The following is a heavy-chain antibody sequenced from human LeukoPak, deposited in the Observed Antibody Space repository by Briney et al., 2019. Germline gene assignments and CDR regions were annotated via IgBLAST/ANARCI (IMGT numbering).Heavy chain of an antibody. CDR3: ARAGYSSSWGNDY. CDR2: IYHSGST. D-gene: IGHD6-13*01. Sequence: SETLSLTCTVSGYSISSGYYWGWIRQPPGKGLEWIGSIYHSGSTYYNPSLKSRVTISVDTSKNQFSLKLSSVTAADTAVYYCARAGYSSSWGNDYWGQGTLVTVSS. J-gene: IGHJ4*02. CDR1: GYSISSGYY. V-gene: IGHV4-38-2*02.